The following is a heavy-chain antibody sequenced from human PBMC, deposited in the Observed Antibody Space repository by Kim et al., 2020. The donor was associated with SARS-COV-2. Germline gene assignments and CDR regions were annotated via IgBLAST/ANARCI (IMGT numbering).Heavy chain of an antibody. Sequence: GGSLRLSCAASGFTFSSYGMHWVRQAPGKGLEWVAVISYDGSNKYYADSVKGRFTISRDNSKNKNTLYLQMNSLRAEDTAVYYCAKGGLHYHSSGDYYYYSVMDVWVQGTTVTVSS. J-gene: IGHJ6*02. CDR1: GFTFSSYG. CDR3: AKGGLHYHSSGDYYYYSVMDV. V-gene: IGHV3-30*18. D-gene: IGHD3-22*01. CDR2: ISYDGSNK.